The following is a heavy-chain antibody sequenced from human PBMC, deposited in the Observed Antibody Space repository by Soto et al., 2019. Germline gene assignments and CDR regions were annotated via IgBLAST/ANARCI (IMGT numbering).Heavy chain of an antibody. D-gene: IGHD1-26*01. Sequence: EVQLVESGGGLVQPGGSLRLSCAASGFTFSIYWMHWVRQAPGKGPVWVSRIDNAGSSARYADSVKGRFTISRDNAKNRVYRQRNGLRAEDRAVYYCTRVGGSVSGMDVWGQGTTVTVSS. J-gene: IGHJ6*02. CDR1: GFTFSIYW. V-gene: IGHV3-74*01. CDR3: TRVGGSVSGMDV. CDR2: IDNAGSSA.